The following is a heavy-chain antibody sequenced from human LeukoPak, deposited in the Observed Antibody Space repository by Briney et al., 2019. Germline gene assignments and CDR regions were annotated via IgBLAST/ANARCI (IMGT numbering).Heavy chain of an antibody. J-gene: IGHJ5*02. V-gene: IGHV4-59*01. Sequence: SETLSLTCTVSGGSISSYYWSWIRQPPGKGLEWIGYIYYSGSTNYNPSLKSRVTISVDTSKNQFSLKLSSVTAADTAVYYCARQIKITFGGGNVNWFGPWGQGTLVTVSS. D-gene: IGHD3-16*01. CDR1: GGSISSYY. CDR2: IYYSGST. CDR3: ARQIKITFGGGNVNWFGP.